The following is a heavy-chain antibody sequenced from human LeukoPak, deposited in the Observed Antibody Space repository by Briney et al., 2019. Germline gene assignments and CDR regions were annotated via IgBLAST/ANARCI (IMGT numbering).Heavy chain of an antibody. Sequence: SETLSLTCTVSGGSISSYYWNWLRQPAGKGLEWIGRFYTGGNSNNNPSLKSRVTMSVDTSKNQFSLELTSVTAADTAVYYCARDRGSSYFDYWGQGTLVTVSS. CDR3: ARDRGSSYFDY. J-gene: IGHJ4*02. D-gene: IGHD6-6*01. CDR1: GGSISSYY. CDR2: FYTGGNS. V-gene: IGHV4-4*07.